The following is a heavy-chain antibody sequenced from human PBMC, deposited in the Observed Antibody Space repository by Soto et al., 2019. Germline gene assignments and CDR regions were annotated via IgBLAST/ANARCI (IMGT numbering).Heavy chain of an antibody. V-gene: IGHV3-30*18. CDR3: AKDLNVLRYFDWFIDY. CDR1: GFTFSSYG. J-gene: IGHJ4*02. D-gene: IGHD3-9*01. CDR2: ISYDGSNK. Sequence: QVQLVESGGGVVQPGRSLRLYCAASGFTFSSYGMHWVRQAPGKGLEWVAVISYDGSNKYYADSVKGRFTISRDNSKNTLYLQMNSLRAEDTAVYYCAKDLNVLRYFDWFIDYLGQGTLVTVSS.